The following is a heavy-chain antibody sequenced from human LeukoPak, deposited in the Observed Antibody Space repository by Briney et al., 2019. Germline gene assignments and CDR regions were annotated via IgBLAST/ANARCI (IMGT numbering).Heavy chain of an antibody. CDR3: AKDIYVGGAVAGVDY. CDR2: ISGSCGST. CDR1: GFTFSNAW. J-gene: IGHJ4*02. D-gene: IGHD6-19*01. V-gene: IGHV3-23*01. Sequence: GGSLRLSCAASGFTFSNAWMIWVRQAPGKGLEWVSAISGSCGSTYYADSVKGRFTISRDSSKNTLYLPMKSLRAEHTAVYYCAKDIYVGGAVAGVDYWGQGTLVTVSS.